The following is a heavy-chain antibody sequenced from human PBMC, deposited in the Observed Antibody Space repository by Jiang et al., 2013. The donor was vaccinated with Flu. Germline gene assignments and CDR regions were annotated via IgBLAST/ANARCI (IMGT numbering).Heavy chain of an antibody. D-gene: IGHD3-22*01. CDR3: ARDGSGYYHFDY. V-gene: IGHV4-4*07. CDR1: GDSNYY. CDR2: IYSSGTT. Sequence: GPGLVKPSETLSLTCTVSGDSNYYWNWIRQPAGKGLEWIGRIYSSGTTNYNPSLKSRVTMSVDTSKNQFSLKLSSVTAADTAVYYCARDGSGYYHFDYWGQGTLGHRLL. J-gene: IGHJ4*02.